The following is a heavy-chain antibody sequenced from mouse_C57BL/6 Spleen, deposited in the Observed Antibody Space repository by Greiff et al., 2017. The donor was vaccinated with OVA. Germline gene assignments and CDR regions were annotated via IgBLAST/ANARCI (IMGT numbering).Heavy chain of an antibody. J-gene: IGHJ4*01. CDR2: IWRGGST. CDR1: GFSLTSYG. Sequence: VQLQESGPGLVQPSQSLSITCTVSGFSLTSYGVHWVRQSPGKGLEWLGVIWRGGSTDYNAAFMSRLSITKDNSKSQVFFKMNSLQADDTAIYYCSKNWGYYGSSYDYAMDYWGQGTSVTVSS. D-gene: IGHD1-1*01. CDR3: SKNWGYYGSSYDYAMDY. V-gene: IGHV2-5*01.